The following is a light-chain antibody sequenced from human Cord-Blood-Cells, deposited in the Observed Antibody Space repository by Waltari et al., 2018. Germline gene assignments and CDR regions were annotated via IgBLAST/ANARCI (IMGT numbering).Light chain of an antibody. CDR1: QSISSW. Sequence: DIQMTQSPSTLSASVGDRVTITCRASQSISSWLAWYQQKPGKAPKLLIYKASSLESGGPSRFNGNGSGTEFPPTHSSLQPDDFATYYCQQYKRYPYRFCQGNKLEIK. V-gene: IGKV1-5*03. CDR3: QQYKRYPYR. J-gene: IGKJ2*03. CDR2: KAS.